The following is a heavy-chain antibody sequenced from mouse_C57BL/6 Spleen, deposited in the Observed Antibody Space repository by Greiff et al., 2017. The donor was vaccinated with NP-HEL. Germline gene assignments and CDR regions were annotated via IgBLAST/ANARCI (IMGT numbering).Heavy chain of an antibody. CDR1: GFNIKDYY. D-gene: IGHD5-1*01. CDR3: TKDQYQAWFAY. V-gene: IGHV14-1*01. Sequence: EVMLVESGAELVRPGASVKLSCTASGFNIKDYYMHWVKQRPEQGLEWIGRIDPEDGDTEYAPKFQGKATMTADTSSNTAYLQLSSLTSEDTAVYYCTKDQYQAWFAYWGQGTLVTVSA. J-gene: IGHJ3*01. CDR2: IDPEDGDT.